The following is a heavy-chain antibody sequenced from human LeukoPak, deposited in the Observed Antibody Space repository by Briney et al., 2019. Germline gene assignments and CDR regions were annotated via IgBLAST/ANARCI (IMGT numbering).Heavy chain of an antibody. Sequence: GGSLRLSCAASGFTFSSYAMSWVRQAPGKGLEWVSAISGSGGSTYYADSVKGRFTISRDNSKNTLYLQMNSLRAEDTAVYYCAKDGDSGGYYYITYYFDYWGQGTLVTVSS. D-gene: IGHD3-22*01. V-gene: IGHV3-23*01. CDR2: ISGSGGST. CDR3: AKDGDSGGYYYITYYFDY. CDR1: GFTFSSYA. J-gene: IGHJ4*02.